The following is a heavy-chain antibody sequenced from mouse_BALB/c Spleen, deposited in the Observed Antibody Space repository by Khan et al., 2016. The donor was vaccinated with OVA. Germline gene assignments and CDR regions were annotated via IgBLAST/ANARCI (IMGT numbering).Heavy chain of an antibody. CDR1: GYTFRNDG. J-gene: IGHJ4*01. V-gene: IGHV9-3-1*01. CDR2: INTYTGES. Sequence: QIQLVQSGPELKKPGETVKISCKAFGYTFRNDGMNWVKQAPGKGLKWMGWINTYTGESTHADDFKGRFVFSLDISASTAYLQINNLKNEDTATYFCARPPYFSYVMDYWGQGTSVTVSS. CDR3: ARPPYFSYVMDY. D-gene: IGHD2-10*01.